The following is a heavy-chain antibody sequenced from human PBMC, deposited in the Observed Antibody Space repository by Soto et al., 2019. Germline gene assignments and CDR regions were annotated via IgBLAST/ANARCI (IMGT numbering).Heavy chain of an antibody. V-gene: IGHV3-64*01. CDR1: GFTFSSYA. D-gene: IGHD5-18*01. CDR3: ARGDPYSDTLRNDAFDI. CDR2: IGSDGGNT. J-gene: IGHJ3*02. Sequence: EVQLVESGGGLVQHGGSLRLSCAASGFTFSSYAMHWVRQAPGKGLEYVSAIGSDGGNTYYANSVKDRFTISRDNSKNTLYLQMGSLSTEDMAVYYCARGDPYSDTLRNDAFDIWGQGTMVTVSS.